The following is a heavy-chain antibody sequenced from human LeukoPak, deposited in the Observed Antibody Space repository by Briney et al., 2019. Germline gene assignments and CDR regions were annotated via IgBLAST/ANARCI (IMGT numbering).Heavy chain of an antibody. V-gene: IGHV3-9*01. CDR3: AKEGD. CDR1: GFTFDDYA. J-gene: IGHJ4*02. Sequence: GRSLRLSCAASGFTFDDYAMHWVRQAPGKGLEWVLGISWNSGSIGYADSVKGRFTISRDNAKNSLYLQMNSLRAEDTALYYCAKEGDWGQGTLVTVSS. CDR2: ISWNSGSI.